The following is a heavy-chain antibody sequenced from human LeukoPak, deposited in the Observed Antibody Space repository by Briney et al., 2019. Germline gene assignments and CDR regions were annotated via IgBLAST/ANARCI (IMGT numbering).Heavy chain of an antibody. CDR1: GFTFSSYA. CDR2: ISGSGGST. Sequence: PGGSLRLSCAASGFTFSSYAMSWVRQAPGKGLEWVSAISGSGGSTYYADSVKGRFTISRDNSKNTLYLQMNSLRAEDTAVYYCAKNSPSSTSYPLCFDYWGQGTLVTVSS. D-gene: IGHD3-10*01. CDR3: AKNSPSSTSYPLCFDY. V-gene: IGHV3-23*01. J-gene: IGHJ4*02.